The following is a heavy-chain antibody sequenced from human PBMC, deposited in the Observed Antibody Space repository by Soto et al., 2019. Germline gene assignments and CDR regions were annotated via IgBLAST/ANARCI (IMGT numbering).Heavy chain of an antibody. CDR2: IYPGDSDT. CDR3: AKSHNSGYDGVYYFDY. V-gene: IGHV5-51*01. D-gene: IGHD5-12*01. J-gene: IGHJ4*02. CDR1: GYSFTSYW. Sequence: GESLKISCKGSGYSFTSYWIGWVRQMPGKGLEWMGIIYPGDSDTRYSPSFQGQVTISADKSISTAYLQWSSLKASDTAMYYCAKSHNSGYDGVYYFDYWGQGTLVTVSS.